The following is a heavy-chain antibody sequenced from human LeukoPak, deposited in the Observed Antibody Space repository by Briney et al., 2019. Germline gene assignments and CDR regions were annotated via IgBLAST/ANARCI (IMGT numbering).Heavy chain of an antibody. Sequence: GGSLRLSCAASGFTFSSYSMNWVRQAPGKGLEWVSSISSSGSYIYYADSVKGRFTISRDNAKNSLYLQMNSLRAEDTAVYYCARDSSWEIDYWGQGTLVTVSS. CDR1: GFTFSSYS. CDR2: ISSSGSYI. D-gene: IGHD6-13*01. J-gene: IGHJ4*02. V-gene: IGHV3-21*01. CDR3: ARDSSWEIDY.